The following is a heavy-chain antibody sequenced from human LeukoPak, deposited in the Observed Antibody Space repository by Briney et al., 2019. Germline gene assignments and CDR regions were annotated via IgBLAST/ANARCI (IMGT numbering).Heavy chain of an antibody. Sequence: SETLSLTCAVSGYSISSGYCWGWIRQPPGKGLEWIGSIYHSGSTYYNPSLKSRCTISVDTAKNQFSLQLISVPAADTAVYYCASRFLEWLLNAFDIWGQGTLVTASP. D-gene: IGHD3-3*01. CDR2: IYHSGST. CDR1: GYSISSGYC. V-gene: IGHV4-38-2*01. J-gene: IGHJ3*02. CDR3: ASRFLEWLLNAFDI.